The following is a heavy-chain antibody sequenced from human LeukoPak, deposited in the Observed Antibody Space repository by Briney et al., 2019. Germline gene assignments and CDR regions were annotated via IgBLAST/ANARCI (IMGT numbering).Heavy chain of an antibody. CDR3: ARTPRGISYCSGGSCYFDY. CDR1: GGTFSSYA. J-gene: IGHJ4*02. V-gene: IGHV1-69*13. D-gene: IGHD2-15*01. Sequence: SVKVSCKASGGTFSSYAISWVRQAPGQGLEWMGGIIPSFGTANYAQKFQGRVTITADESTSTAYMELSSLRSEDTAVYYCARTPRGISYCSGGSCYFDYWGQGTLVTVSS. CDR2: IIPSFGTA.